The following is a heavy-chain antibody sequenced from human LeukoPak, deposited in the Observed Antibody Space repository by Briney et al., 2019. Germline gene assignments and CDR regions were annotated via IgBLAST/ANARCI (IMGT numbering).Heavy chain of an antibody. J-gene: IGHJ4*02. V-gene: IGHV4-34*01. D-gene: IGHD6-13*01. CDR2: INHSGST. CDR1: GGSFSSYY. CDR3: ARGHEAAGHFDY. Sequence: SETLSLTCAVYGGSFSSYYWSWIRQPPGKGLEWIGEINHSGSTNYNPSLKSRVTISVDTSKNQFSLKLSSVTAADTAVYYCARGHEAAGHFDYWGQGTLVTVSS.